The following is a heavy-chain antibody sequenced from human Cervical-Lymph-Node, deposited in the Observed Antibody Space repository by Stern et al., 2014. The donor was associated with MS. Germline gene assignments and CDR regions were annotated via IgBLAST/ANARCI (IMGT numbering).Heavy chain of an antibody. CDR1: GDSISSGGYY. V-gene: IGHV4-31*03. D-gene: IGHD1-26*01. CDR3: ARDVGREDWFDP. J-gene: IGHJ5*02. CDR2: IYHTGTT. Sequence: QVQLQESGPGLVKPSQNLSLTCTVSGDSISSGGYYWSWLRQHPGKGLEWIGYIYHTGTTYYNPSLKSRVSISVDTSKNQFSLKLTSVTAADTAIYYCARDVGREDWFDPWGQGTLVTVSS.